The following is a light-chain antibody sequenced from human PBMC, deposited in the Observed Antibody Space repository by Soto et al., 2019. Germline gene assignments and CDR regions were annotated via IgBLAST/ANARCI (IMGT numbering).Light chain of an antibody. V-gene: IGLV2-14*03. J-gene: IGLJ1*01. CDR2: DVN. CDR1: SSDVGGYNF. CDR3: CSYTSSSTHG. Sequence: QSALPQPASVSGSPGPSITLSCTGTSSDVGGYNFVSWYQQHPGKVPKLMIFDVNRRPSGVSDRFSGSKSGNTASLTISGLQAEDEGDYYCCSYTSSSTHGVGRGTKLTVL.